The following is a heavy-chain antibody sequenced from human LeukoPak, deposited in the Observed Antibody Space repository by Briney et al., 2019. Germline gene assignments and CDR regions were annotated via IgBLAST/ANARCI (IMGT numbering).Heavy chain of an antibody. Sequence: SVNVSCKASVYTFTGYYMHWVRQAPGQGLEWMGWINPNSGGTNYAQKFQGRITMTRDTSISTAYMELRRLRSDDTAVYYCARAQESSSWHYYYYSYIEVWGNGTTVTIS. CDR1: VYTFTGYY. D-gene: IGHD6-13*01. V-gene: IGHV1-2*02. J-gene: IGHJ6*03. CDR3: ARAQESSSWHYYYYSYIEV. CDR2: INPNSGGT.